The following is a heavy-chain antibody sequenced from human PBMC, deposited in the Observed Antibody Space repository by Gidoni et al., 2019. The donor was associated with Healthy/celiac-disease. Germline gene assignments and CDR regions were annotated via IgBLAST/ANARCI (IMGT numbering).Heavy chain of an antibody. D-gene: IGHD6-13*01. CDR2: ISGSGGST. V-gene: IGHV3-23*01. Sequence: EVQLLESGGGLVQPGGSLRLSCAASGFTFSSYAMSWVRQAPGKGLEGVSAISGSGGSTYYADSVKGRFTISRDNSKNTLYLQMNSLRAEDTAVYYCARDRGLAAFFDYWGQGTLVTVSS. CDR1: GFTFSSYA. J-gene: IGHJ4*02. CDR3: ARDRGLAAFFDY.